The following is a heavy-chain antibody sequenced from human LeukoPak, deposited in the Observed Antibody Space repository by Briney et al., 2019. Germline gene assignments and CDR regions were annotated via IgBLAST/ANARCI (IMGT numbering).Heavy chain of an antibody. CDR1: GGSFSGYY. J-gene: IGHJ4*02. CDR2: INHSGST. Sequence: SETLSLTCAVYGGSFSGYYWSWIRQPPGKGLEWIGEINHSGSTNYNPSLKSRVTISVDTSKNQFSLKLSSVTAADTAVYYCARSLNRWLQPYYFDYWGQRTLVTVSS. V-gene: IGHV4-34*01. D-gene: IGHD5-24*01. CDR3: ARSLNRWLQPYYFDY.